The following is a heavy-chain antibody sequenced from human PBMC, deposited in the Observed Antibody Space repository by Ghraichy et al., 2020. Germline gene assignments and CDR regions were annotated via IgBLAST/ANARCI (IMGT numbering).Heavy chain of an antibody. CDR3: AKDSAPFLAAAGTRFDY. V-gene: IGHV3-23*01. CDR1: GFTFSSYA. J-gene: IGHJ4*02. Sequence: GESLNISCAASGFTFSSYAMSWVRQAPGKGLEWVSAISGSGGSTYYADSVKGRFTISRDNSKNTLYLQMNSLRAEDTAVYYCAKDSAPFLAAAGTRFDYWGQGTLVTVSS. D-gene: IGHD6-13*01. CDR2: ISGSGGST.